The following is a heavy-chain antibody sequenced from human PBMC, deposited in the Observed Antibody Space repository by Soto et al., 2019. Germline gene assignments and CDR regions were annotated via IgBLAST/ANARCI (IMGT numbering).Heavy chain of an antibody. CDR2: ISYSGTT. D-gene: IGHD2-21*01. Sequence: SETLSLTCTVSGASLNDYYWNWIRQPPGGGLEWLGFISYSGTTNYNPSLRSRVAISIDPSKNQFSLNLRLVTAADTAVYYCARLRIATNNYKWFDPWGQGTLVTVSS. J-gene: IGHJ5*02. CDR3: ARLRIATNNYKWFDP. CDR1: GASLNDYY. V-gene: IGHV4-59*12.